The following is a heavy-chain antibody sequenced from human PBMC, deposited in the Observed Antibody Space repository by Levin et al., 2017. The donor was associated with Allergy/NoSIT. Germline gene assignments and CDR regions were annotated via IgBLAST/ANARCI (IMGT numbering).Heavy chain of an antibody. D-gene: IGHD2-15*01. Sequence: GGSLRLSCAGSGFTLSDSATTWVRQAPGEGLVWVSGISDSGSTTYYADSVRGRFTISRDISTNTVFLQMNSLRAEDTALYYCARGSYCTAGTCYSRLGYWGQGTLVTVSS. J-gene: IGHJ4*02. CDR1: GFTLSDSA. CDR3: ARGSYCTAGTCYSRLGY. CDR2: ISDSGSTT. V-gene: IGHV3-23*01.